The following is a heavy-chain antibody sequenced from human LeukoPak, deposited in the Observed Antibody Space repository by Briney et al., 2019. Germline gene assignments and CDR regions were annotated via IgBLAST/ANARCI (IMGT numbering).Heavy chain of an antibody. D-gene: IGHD6-6*01. J-gene: IGHJ1*01. Sequence: ASVKVSCKASGYTFTSYYMHWVRQAPGQGLEWMGIINPSGGSTSYAQKFQGRVTMTRDTSTSTVYMELSSLRSDDSAVYYCAGAYSISSQYFHHWGQGTLVTVSS. CDR3: AGAYSISSQYFHH. CDR2: INPSGGST. V-gene: IGHV1-46*01. CDR1: GYTFTSYY.